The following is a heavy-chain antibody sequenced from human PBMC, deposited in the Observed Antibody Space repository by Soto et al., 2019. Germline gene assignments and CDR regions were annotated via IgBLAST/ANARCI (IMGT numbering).Heavy chain of an antibody. CDR1: GGSINSYY. D-gene: IGHD3-10*01. Sequence: SETLSLTCTVSGGSINSYYWSWIRQPPGKGLEWIGYIYYSGGTYYNPSLKSRVTISVDTSKSQFSLKLSSVTAADTAVYYCARAQGSGFLVSWGQGTLVTVSS. CDR3: ARAQGSGFLVS. CDR2: IYYSGGT. V-gene: IGHV4-59*08. J-gene: IGHJ4*02.